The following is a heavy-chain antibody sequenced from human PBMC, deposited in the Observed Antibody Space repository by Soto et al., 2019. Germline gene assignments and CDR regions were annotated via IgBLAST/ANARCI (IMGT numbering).Heavy chain of an antibody. CDR1: GFTFRSYA. D-gene: IGHD3-10*01. CDR2: ISGSGGST. V-gene: IGHV3-23*01. CDR3: AKGHRYGSGSYSPYFDY. Sequence: HPGGSMELSSAASGFTFRSYAMSWVRQAPGKGLEWVSAISGSGGSTYYADSVKGRFTISRDNSKNTLYLQMNSLRAEDTAVYYCAKGHRYGSGSYSPYFDYWGQGTLVTVSS. J-gene: IGHJ4*02.